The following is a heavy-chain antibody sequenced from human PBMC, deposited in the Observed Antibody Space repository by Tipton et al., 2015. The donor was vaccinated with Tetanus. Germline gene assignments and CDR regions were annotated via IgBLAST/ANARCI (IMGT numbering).Heavy chain of an antibody. V-gene: IGHV1-18*01. CDR2: ISAYNGNT. D-gene: IGHD6-19*01. Sequence: QVQLVQSGAEVKKPGASVKVSCKASGYTFTSYGISWVRQAPGQGLEWMGWISAYNGNTNYAQKLQGRVTMTPDTSTSTAYVELRSLRSDDTAVYYCARNLAVAGTGSSNYYYYGMDVWGQGTTVTVSS. CDR3: ARNLAVAGTGSSNYYYYGMDV. J-gene: IGHJ6*02. CDR1: GYTFTSYG.